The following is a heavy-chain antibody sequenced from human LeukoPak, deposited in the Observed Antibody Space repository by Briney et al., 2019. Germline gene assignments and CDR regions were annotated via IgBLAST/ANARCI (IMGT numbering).Heavy chain of an antibody. CDR1: GYSFTSYW. Sequence: RGESLKISCKGSGYSFTSYWIGWVRQMPGKGLEWMGIIYAGDSDTRYSPSFQGQVTISVDKSISTAYLQWSSLKASDTAMYHCVTAAHFDYWGQGTLVTVPS. V-gene: IGHV5-51*01. D-gene: IGHD6-13*01. CDR2: IYAGDSDT. J-gene: IGHJ4*02. CDR3: VTAAHFDY.